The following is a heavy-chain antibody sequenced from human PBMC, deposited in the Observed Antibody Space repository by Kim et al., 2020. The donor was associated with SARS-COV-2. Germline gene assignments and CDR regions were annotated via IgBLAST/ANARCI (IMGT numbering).Heavy chain of an antibody. CDR2: IYYSGRT. V-gene: IGHV4-59*08. D-gene: IGHD5-12*01. CDR1: GVSISTNY. J-gene: IGHJ3*02. CDR3: ARRSGYGLRVAFDI. Sequence: SETLSLSCIVSGVSISTNYWSWIRQPPGKGLEWIGYIYYSGRTDYNPSLKSRVTLSLDTSKKQFSLKLTSVTAADTAVYYCARRSGYGLRVAFDIWGQGTMVTVSS.